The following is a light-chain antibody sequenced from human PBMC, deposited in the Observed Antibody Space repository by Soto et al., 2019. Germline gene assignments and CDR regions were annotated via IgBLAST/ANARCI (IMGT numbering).Light chain of an antibody. CDR2: AAS. V-gene: IGKV1-27*01. Sequence: DIQMTQSPSSLSAFLGDRVTITCRASQGISDYLVWYQQKPGKVPKLLIYAASTLQSGVPPRFSGTGSGTDFTLTIISLQPEDVATYYCQNYYSAPCTFGPGTKVDIK. J-gene: IGKJ3*01. CDR1: QGISDY. CDR3: QNYYSAPCT.